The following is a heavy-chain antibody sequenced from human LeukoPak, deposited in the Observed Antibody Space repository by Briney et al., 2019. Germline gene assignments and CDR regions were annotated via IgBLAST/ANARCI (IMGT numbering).Heavy chain of an antibody. Sequence: SETLSLACAVYGGSFSGYYWSWIRQPPGKGLEWIGEINHSGSSNYNPSLKSRVTISVDTSKNQFSLKLSSVTAADTAVYYCARGQGVSGLDYWGQGTLVTVSS. D-gene: IGHD3-3*01. CDR3: ARGQGVSGLDY. CDR1: GGSFSGYY. V-gene: IGHV4-34*01. J-gene: IGHJ4*02. CDR2: INHSGSS.